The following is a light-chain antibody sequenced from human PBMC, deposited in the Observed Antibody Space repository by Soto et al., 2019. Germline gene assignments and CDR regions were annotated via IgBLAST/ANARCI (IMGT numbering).Light chain of an antibody. CDR2: EVS. CDR1: SSDVGGYNY. Sequence: QSALTQPASVSGSPGQSITISCTGTSSDVGGYNYVSWYQQHPGKAPTLIIYEVSNRPSGISNRFSGSKSGNTASLTISGLQAEDEADYYCSSYTSSSTRVFGGGTKLTVL. CDR3: SSYTSSSTRV. V-gene: IGLV2-14*01. J-gene: IGLJ2*01.